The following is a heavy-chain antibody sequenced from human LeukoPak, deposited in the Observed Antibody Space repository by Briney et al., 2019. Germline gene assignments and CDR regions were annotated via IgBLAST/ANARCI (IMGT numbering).Heavy chain of an antibody. Sequence: GGSLRLSCAAAGFTFSSYAMNWVRQAPGKGLEWVSVIYSGGSTDYADSVKGRFTISRDNSKNTLYLQMNSLRAEDTAVYYCARSPRGGYYHFDYWGQGTLVTVSS. D-gene: IGHD3-22*01. CDR1: GFTFSSYA. CDR2: IYSGGST. V-gene: IGHV3-53*01. CDR3: ARSPRGGYYHFDY. J-gene: IGHJ4*02.